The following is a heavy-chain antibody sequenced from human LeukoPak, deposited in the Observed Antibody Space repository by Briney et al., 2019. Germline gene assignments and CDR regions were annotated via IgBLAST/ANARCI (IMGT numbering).Heavy chain of an antibody. CDR2: IEPDDSYT. V-gene: IGHV5-10-1*01. CDR1: GYSFTGYW. CDR3: ARHVGYCTGGICYWESFDI. J-gene: IGHJ3*02. Sequence: GESLKISCKGSGYSFTGYWISWVRQMPGKGLEWMGYIEPDDSYTNYSPPFQGHVTISADKSISTAYLQWSSLKASDTAMYYCARHVGYCTGGICYWESFDIWGQGTMVTVSS. D-gene: IGHD2-8*02.